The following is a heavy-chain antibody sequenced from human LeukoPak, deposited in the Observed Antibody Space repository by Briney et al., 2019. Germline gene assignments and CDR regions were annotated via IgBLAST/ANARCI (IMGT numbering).Heavy chain of an antibody. V-gene: IGHV3-9*01. CDR1: GFTFDDYA. D-gene: IGHD3-22*01. CDR2: ISWNSGSI. J-gene: IGHJ4*02. CDR3: AKAYYYDSSGYSPFDY. Sequence: GGSLRLSCAASGFTFDDYAMHWVRQAPGKGLEWVSGISWNSGSIGYADSVKGRFTISRDNAKNSLYLQMNSLRAEDTALYYCAKAYYYDSSGYSPFDYWGQGTLVTVSS.